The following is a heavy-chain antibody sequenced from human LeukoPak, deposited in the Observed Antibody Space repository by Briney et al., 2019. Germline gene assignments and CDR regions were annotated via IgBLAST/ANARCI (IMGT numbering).Heavy chain of an antibody. D-gene: IGHD2-8*02. V-gene: IGHV3-7*01. CDR3: AKDFAGALDY. CDR1: GLTFSSCW. CDR2: IKQDGSAK. Sequence: PGGSLRLSCAASGLTFSSCWMSWVRQAPGKGLEWVANIKQDGSAKYYVDSVKGRFTISRDNAKSSLYLQMDSLRAEDTAVYYCAKDFAGALDYWGQGTPVTVSS. J-gene: IGHJ4*02.